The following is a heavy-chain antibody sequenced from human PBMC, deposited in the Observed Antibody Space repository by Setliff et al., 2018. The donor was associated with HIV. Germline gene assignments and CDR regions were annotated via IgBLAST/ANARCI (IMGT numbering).Heavy chain of an antibody. D-gene: IGHD6-19*01. Sequence: GASVKVSCKTSGYMFIAYGMSWVRQAPGQGLEWMGGIIPLFGTANYAQNFQGRVTITADASTSTAYMELSRLRSDDTALYYCARTLYSSFSSFDYWGQGTLVTVSS. J-gene: IGHJ4*02. CDR3: ARTLYSSFSSFDY. CDR2: IIPLFGTA. V-gene: IGHV1-69*13. CDR1: GYMFIAYG.